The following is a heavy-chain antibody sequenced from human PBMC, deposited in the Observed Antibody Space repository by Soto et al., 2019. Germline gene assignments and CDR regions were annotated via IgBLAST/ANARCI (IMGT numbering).Heavy chain of an antibody. J-gene: IGHJ6*02. V-gene: IGHV1-69*06. CDR1: GGTFSSYA. D-gene: IGHD6-13*01. CDR2: IIPIFGTA. Sequence: QVQLVQSGAEVKKPGSSVKVSCKASGGTFSSYAISWVRQAPGQGLEWMGGIIPIFGTANYAQKFQGRVTITADKSTSTAYMELSSLRSEDTAVYYCARDRVYSSSYPYYYYYGMDVWGQGTTVTVSS. CDR3: ARDRVYSSSYPYYYYYGMDV.